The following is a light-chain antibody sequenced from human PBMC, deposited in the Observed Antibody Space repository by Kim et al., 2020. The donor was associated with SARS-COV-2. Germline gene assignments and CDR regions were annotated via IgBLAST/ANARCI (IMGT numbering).Light chain of an antibody. CDR3: QAWDSSVV. CDR2: QDS. Sequence: SYELTQPPSVSVSPGQTASITCSGDKLGDKYACWYQQKPGQSPVLVIYQDSKRPSGIPERFSGSNSGNTATLTISGTQAMEEADYYCQAWDSSVVFG. CDR1: KLGDKY. V-gene: IGLV3-1*01. J-gene: IGLJ2*01.